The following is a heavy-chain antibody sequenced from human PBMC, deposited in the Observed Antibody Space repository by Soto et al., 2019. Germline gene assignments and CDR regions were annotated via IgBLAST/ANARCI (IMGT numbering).Heavy chain of an antibody. CDR2: ISYDGSNK. V-gene: IGHV3-30*18. CDR1: GFTFSSYG. CDR3: AKDYEGYFDY. D-gene: IGHD3-16*01. J-gene: IGHJ4*02. Sequence: PGGSLRLSCAASGFTFSSYGMHWVRQAPGKGLEWVAVISYDGSNKYYADSVKGRFTISRDNSKNTLYLQMNSLRAEDTAVYYCAKDYEGYFDYWGQGTLVTVSS.